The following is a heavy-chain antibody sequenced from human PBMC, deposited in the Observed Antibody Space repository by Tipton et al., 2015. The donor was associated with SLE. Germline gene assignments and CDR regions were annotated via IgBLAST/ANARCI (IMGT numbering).Heavy chain of an antibody. CDR3: ARSKSGSYVSDAFDI. J-gene: IGHJ3*02. CDR2: ISSSGSTI. Sequence: SLRLSCAASGFTFSSYEMNWVRQAPGKGLEWVSYISSSGSTIYYADSVKGRFTISRDNAKNSLYLQMNSLRAEDTAVYYCARSKSGSYVSDAFDIWGQGTMVTVSS. D-gene: IGHD1-26*01. CDR1: GFTFSSYE. V-gene: IGHV3-48*03.